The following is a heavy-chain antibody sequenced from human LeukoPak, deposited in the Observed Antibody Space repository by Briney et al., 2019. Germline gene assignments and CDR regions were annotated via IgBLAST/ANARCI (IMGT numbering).Heavy chain of an antibody. D-gene: IGHD6-13*01. CDR3: ARVNVTEPDIAAAGTSYYYYGMDV. CDR2: ISAYNGNT. J-gene: IGHJ6*02. V-gene: IGHV1-18*01. CDR1: GYTFTSYG. Sequence: GASVKVSCKASGYTFTSYGISWVRQAPGQGLEWMGWISAYNGNTNSAQKFQGRVTITADESTSTAYMELSSLRSEDTAVYYCARVNVTEPDIAAAGTSYYYYGMDVWGQGTTVTVSS.